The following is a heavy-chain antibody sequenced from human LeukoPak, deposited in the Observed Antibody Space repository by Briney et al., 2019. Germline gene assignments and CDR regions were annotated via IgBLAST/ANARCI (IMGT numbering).Heavy chain of an antibody. V-gene: IGHV4-30-4*01. CDR1: GDSISIGDYR. D-gene: IGHD3-22*01. CDR3: ARAIYDSSGFYQDYAFDI. CDR2: IYYIGTA. J-gene: IGHJ3*02. Sequence: SQTLSLTCSVSGDSISIGDYRWSWIRQSPGKGLEWIGYIYYIGTAYYNPSLRSRVALSADTSKNQFSLKLNSVTAADTAVYYCARAIYDSSGFYQDYAFDIWGQGTMVTVSS.